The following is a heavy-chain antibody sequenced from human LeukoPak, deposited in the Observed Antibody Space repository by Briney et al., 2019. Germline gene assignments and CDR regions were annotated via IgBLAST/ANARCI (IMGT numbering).Heavy chain of an antibody. CDR2: MNPNSGNT. CDR3: ARGRSRPAVAVRGYYFDY. J-gene: IGHJ4*02. D-gene: IGHD6-19*01. V-gene: IGHV1-8*01. CDR1: GYTFTSYD. Sequence: ASVKVSCKASGYTFTSYDINWVRQATGPGLEWMGWMNPNSGNTGYAQKFQGRVTMTRNTSISTAYMELSSLRSEDTAVYYCARGRSRPAVAVRGYYFDYWGQGTLVTVSS.